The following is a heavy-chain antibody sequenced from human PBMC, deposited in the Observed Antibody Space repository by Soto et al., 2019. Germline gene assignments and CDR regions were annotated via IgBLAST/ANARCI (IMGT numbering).Heavy chain of an antibody. D-gene: IGHD3-22*01. CDR1: GFTFSTYG. CDR2: MWFDGKHQ. J-gene: IGHJ4*02. V-gene: IGHV3-33*01. Sequence: QVQLVEAGGGVVQPGRSLRLSCAASGFTFSTYGMHWVRQAPGKGLEWVAVMWFDGKHQYYADSVKGRFTISRDNSKNTLYLQMNRLRDDDTALYYCARWTYYDSSGYYYVFDYWGQGTLVTVSS. CDR3: ARWTYYDSSGYYYVFDY.